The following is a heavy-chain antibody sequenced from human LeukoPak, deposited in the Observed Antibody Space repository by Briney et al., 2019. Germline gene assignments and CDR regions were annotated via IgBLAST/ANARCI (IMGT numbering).Heavy chain of an antibody. J-gene: IGHJ4*02. CDR2: IYYSGST. D-gene: IGHD6-13*01. CDR1: GGSISSSSYY. Sequence: PSETLSLTCTVSGGSISSSSYYWGWIRQPPGKGLEWIGSIYYSGSTYYNPSLKSRVTISVDTSKNQFSLKLSSVTAADTAVYYCARRGIAAAGYWYSFSGSYSGFDYWGQGTLVTVSS. CDR3: ARRGIAAAGYWYSFSGSYSGFDY. V-gene: IGHV4-39*07.